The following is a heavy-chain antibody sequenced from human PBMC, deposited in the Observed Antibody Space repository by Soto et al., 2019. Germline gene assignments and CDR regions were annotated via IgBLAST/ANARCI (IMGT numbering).Heavy chain of an antibody. V-gene: IGHV1-69*01. CDR3: ARNRVAGTILVFWFDP. D-gene: IGHD6-19*01. CDR1: GGTFSSYA. J-gene: IGHJ5*02. Sequence: QVQLVQSGAEVKKPGSSVKVSCKASGGTFSSYAISWVRQAPGQGLEWMGGIIPIFGTANYAQKFQGRVTIIADASTSTAYMELSSLRSEDTAVYYCARNRVAGTILVFWFDPWGQGTLVTVSS. CDR2: IIPIFGTA.